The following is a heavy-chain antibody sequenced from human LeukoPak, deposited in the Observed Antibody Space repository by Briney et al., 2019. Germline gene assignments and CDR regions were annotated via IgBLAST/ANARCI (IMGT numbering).Heavy chain of an antibody. CDR3: ARHGDYYYYGMDV. D-gene: IGHD4-17*01. CDR2: IYHSGNT. V-gene: IGHV4-38-2*01. J-gene: IGHJ6*04. CDR1: GYSISSGYY. Sequence: SETLSLTCVVSGYSISSGYYWGWIRQPPGKGLEWIGSIYHSGNTYYNPSLKSRVTIPVDTSKNQFSLKLSFVTAADTAVYYCARHGDYYYYGMDVWGKGTTVTVSS.